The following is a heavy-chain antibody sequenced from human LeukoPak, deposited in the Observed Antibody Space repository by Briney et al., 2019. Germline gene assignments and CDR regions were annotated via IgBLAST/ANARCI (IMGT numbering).Heavy chain of an antibody. CDR2: ISSSDSTI. Sequence: GGSLRLSCAASGFTFSSYEFHWVRQAPGKGLEWVSYISSSDSTIYYADSVKGRFTISRDNAKNSLYLQMNSLRAEDTAVYYCARDYGGSSPFDYWGQGTLVTVSS. CDR1: GFTFSSYE. V-gene: IGHV3-48*03. D-gene: IGHD4-23*01. CDR3: ARDYGGSSPFDY. J-gene: IGHJ4*02.